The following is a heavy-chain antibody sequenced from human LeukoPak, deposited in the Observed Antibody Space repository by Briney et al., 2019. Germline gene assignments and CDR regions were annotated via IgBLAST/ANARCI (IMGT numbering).Heavy chain of an antibody. CDR1: GFTFSSYA. D-gene: IGHD3-22*01. Sequence: GGSLRLSCAASGFTFSSYAMSWVRQAPGKGLEWVSAISGSGGSTYYADSVKGRFTISRDNSKNTLYLQMNSLRAEDTAVYYCAKVDYYDSSGYPPGNPWGQGTLVTVSS. J-gene: IGHJ5*02. CDR3: AKVDYYDSSGYPPGNP. V-gene: IGHV3-23*01. CDR2: ISGSGGST.